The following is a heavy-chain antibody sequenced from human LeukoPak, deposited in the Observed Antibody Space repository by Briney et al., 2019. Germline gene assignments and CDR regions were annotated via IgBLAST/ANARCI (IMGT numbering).Heavy chain of an antibody. D-gene: IGHD2-2*01. CDR1: GGSISSCDYY. J-gene: IGHJ4*02. CDR3: ARIIVVVPASMRGGFDY. V-gene: IGHV4-31*03. CDR2: IFYSGGT. Sequence: SETLSLTCTVSGGSISSCDYYWIRIRQHPGKGLEWIGYIFYSGGTYYNPSLKSRVTISVDTSKNQFSLNLSSVTAADTAVYYCARIIVVVPASMRGGFDYWGQGTLVTVSS.